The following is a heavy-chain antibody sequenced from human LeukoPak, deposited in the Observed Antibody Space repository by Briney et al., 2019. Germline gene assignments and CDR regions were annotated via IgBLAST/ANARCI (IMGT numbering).Heavy chain of an antibody. V-gene: IGHV4-30-2*01. CDR2: IYHSGST. Sequence: SQTLSLTCAVSGGSISSGGSSWSWIRQPPGKGLEWIGYIYHSGSTYYNPSLQSRVTISVDRSKNQFSLRLSSVTAADTAVYYCARHDSLYGSGVNWFDPWGQGTLVTVSS. D-gene: IGHD3-10*01. CDR3: ARHDSLYGSGVNWFDP. J-gene: IGHJ5*02. CDR1: GGSISSGGSS.